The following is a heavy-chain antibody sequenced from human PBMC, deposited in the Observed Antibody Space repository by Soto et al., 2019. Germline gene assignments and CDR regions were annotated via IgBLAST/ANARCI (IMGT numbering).Heavy chain of an antibody. V-gene: IGHV1-18*04. CDR1: GYTFTSYG. J-gene: IGHJ5*02. CDR3: ARVMRIVVVPAAKRGHWFDP. CDR2: ISAYNGNT. Sequence: ASVKVSCKASGYTFTSYGISWVRQAPGQGLEWMGWISAYNGNTNYAQKLQGRVTMTTDTSTSTAYMELRSLRSDDTAVYYCARVMRIVVVPAAKRGHWFDPWGQGTLVTVSS. D-gene: IGHD2-2*01.